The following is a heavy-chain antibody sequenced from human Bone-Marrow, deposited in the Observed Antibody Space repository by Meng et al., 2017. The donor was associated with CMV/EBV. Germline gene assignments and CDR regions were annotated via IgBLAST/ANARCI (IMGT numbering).Heavy chain of an antibody. CDR1: GYTFTSYG. D-gene: IGHD4-17*01. Sequence: QVSLVQSGRGGKKPGASVKVSCKASGYTFTSYGISWVRQAPGQGLEWMGWISAYNGNTNYAQKLQGRVNMTTDTSTSTAYMELRSLRSDDTAVYYCARDPPLLEYGPPFDLWGRGTLVTVSS. CDR2: ISAYNGNT. J-gene: IGHJ2*01. V-gene: IGHV1-18*01. CDR3: ARDPPLLEYGPPFDL.